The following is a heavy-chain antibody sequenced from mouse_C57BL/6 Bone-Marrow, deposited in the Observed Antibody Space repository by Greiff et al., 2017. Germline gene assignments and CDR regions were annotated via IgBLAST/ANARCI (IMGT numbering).Heavy chain of an antibody. D-gene: IGHD2-4*01. V-gene: IGHV1-15*01. CDR3: TRGGCYYDYAMAY. J-gene: IGHJ4*01. CDR2: IDPETGGT. CDR1: GYTFTDYE. Sequence: VQLQQSGAELVRPGASVTLSCKASGYTFTDYEMHWVKQTPVHGLEWIGAIDPETGGTAYNQKFKGKAILTAAKSSSTAYMALRRLTSEDSEVYYCTRGGCYYDYAMAYWGQGTSVTVSA.